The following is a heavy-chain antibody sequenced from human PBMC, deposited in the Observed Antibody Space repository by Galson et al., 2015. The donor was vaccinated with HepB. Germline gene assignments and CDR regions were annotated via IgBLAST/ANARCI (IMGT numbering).Heavy chain of an antibody. D-gene: IGHD3-22*01. J-gene: IGHJ4*02. V-gene: IGHV1-2*04. CDR1: GYTFTGYY. CDR3: ARAPLSSGYFFDY. CDR2: INPNSGGT. Sequence: SVKVSCKASGYTFTGYYMHWVRQAPGQGLEWMGWINPNSGGTNYAQKFQGWVTMTRDTSISTAYMELSRLRSDDTAVYYCARAPLSSGYFFDYWGQGTLVTVSS.